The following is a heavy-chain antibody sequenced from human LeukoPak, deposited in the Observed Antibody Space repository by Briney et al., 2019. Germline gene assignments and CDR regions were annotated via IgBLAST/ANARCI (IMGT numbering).Heavy chain of an antibody. J-gene: IGHJ3*02. CDR3: ARDPYYDSSGYYLRAFDI. Sequence: GGSLRLSCAASGFTFSSYSMTWVRQAPGKGLEWVSSISSSSSYIYYADSVKGRFTISRDNAKNSLYLQMNSLRAEDTAVYYCARDPYYDSSGYYLRAFDIWGQGTTVTVSS. D-gene: IGHD3-22*01. V-gene: IGHV3-21*01. CDR1: GFTFSSYS. CDR2: ISSSSSYI.